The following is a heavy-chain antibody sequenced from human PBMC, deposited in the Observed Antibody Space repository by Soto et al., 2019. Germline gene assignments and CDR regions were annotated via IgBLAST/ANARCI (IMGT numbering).Heavy chain of an antibody. J-gene: IGHJ6*02. CDR3: ANYDILTGDYYGMDV. Sequence: SETLSLTCAVYGGSFSGYYWSWIRQPPGKGLEWIGEINHSGSTNYNPSLKSRVTISVDTSKNQFALKLSSVTAADTAVYYCANYDILTGDYYGMDVWGQGTTVTVSS. D-gene: IGHD3-9*01. V-gene: IGHV4-34*01. CDR1: GGSFSGYY. CDR2: INHSGST.